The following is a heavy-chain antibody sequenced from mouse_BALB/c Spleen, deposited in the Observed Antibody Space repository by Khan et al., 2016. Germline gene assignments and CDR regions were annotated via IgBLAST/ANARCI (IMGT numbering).Heavy chain of an antibody. D-gene: IGHD1-1*01. CDR3: ARYDGSSYVRGMDY. CDR1: GDSITSGY. V-gene: IGHV3-8*02. Sequence: EVQLVESGPSLVKPSQALSLTCPVTGDSITSGYWNWIRKFPGIKLEYMGYITYSGSTYYNPSLKSRISITRDTSTNQYFLQSISVTTEDTATDYSARYDGSSYVRGMDYWGQGTSVTVSS. J-gene: IGHJ4*01. CDR2: ITYSGST.